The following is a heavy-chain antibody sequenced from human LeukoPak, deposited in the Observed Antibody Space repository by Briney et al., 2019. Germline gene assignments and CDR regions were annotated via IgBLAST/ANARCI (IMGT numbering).Heavy chain of an antibody. CDR3: ARGVIYYGSGTDDYMDV. V-gene: IGHV1-18*01. CDR2: ISAYNGNT. Sequence: ASVKVSCKPSGYTFTSYGISWVRQAPGQGLEWVGWISAYNGNTNYAQKLQGRVTMTTDTSTSTAYMELRSLRSDDTAVYYCARGVIYYGSGTDDYMDVWGKGTTVTVSS. CDR1: GYTFTSYG. D-gene: IGHD3-10*01. J-gene: IGHJ6*03.